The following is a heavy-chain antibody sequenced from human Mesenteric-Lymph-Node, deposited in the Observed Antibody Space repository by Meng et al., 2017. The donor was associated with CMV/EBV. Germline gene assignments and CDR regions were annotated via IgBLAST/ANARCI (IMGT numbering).Heavy chain of an antibody. V-gene: IGHV4-34*01. Sequence: SFRASYASWIRQPPGKGLAWIGEINHSGSTNYNPSLKSRVTISVDTSPHHFSLPLSSVTAADTAVSSCARVHLPPLSWPLPPPSYFDSWGQGTLVTVSS. CDR3: ARVHLPPLSWPLPPPSYFDS. D-gene: IGHD6-13*01. CDR1: SFRASY. J-gene: IGHJ4*02. CDR2: INHSGST.